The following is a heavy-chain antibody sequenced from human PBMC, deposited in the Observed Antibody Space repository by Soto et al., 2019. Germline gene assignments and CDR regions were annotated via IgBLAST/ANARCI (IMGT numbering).Heavy chain of an antibody. CDR2: INPNSGGT. Sequence: ASVKVSCKASGYTFTGYYIHWVRQAPGQRLERMGWINPNSGGTNYAQKFQGRVTMTRDTSISTAYMELSRLRSDDTAVYYCATGYSYGFYYDSSGYWASAFDIWGQGTMVTVSS. D-gene: IGHD3-22*01. V-gene: IGHV1-2*02. CDR1: GYTFTGYY. J-gene: IGHJ3*02. CDR3: ATGYSYGFYYDSSGYWASAFDI.